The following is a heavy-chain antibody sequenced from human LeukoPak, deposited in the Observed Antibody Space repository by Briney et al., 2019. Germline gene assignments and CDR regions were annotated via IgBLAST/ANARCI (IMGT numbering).Heavy chain of an antibody. D-gene: IGHD3-10*01. CDR2: IYPGDSDT. CDR1: GYNFTSYW. J-gene: IGHJ6*03. CDR3: ARVLLSYYYGSGRVPYYYYYYMDV. V-gene: IGHV5-51*01. Sequence: GESLKISCKGSGYNFTSYWIGWVRQMPGKGLEWMGIIYPGDSDTRYSPSFQGQVTISVDKSIRTAYLQWSSLKASDTAMYYCARVLLSYYYGSGRVPYYYYYYMDVWGKGTTVTVSS.